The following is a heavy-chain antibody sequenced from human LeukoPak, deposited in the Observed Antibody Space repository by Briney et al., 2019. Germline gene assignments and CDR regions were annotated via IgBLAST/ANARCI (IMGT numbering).Heavy chain of an antibody. CDR3: ARGTPADYDFWSGYYTVYSQH. CDR2: ISSVGSYR. V-gene: IGHV3-21*06. D-gene: IGHD3-3*01. Sequence: NPGGSLRLSCAASGFTFSSYSLNWVRQAPGKGLEWVSSISSVGSYRYYADSVKGRFTVSRDDAKNSLYLQMNSLRAEDTAVYYCARGTPADYDFWSGYYTVYSQHWGQGTLVTVSS. CDR1: GFTFSSYS. J-gene: IGHJ1*01.